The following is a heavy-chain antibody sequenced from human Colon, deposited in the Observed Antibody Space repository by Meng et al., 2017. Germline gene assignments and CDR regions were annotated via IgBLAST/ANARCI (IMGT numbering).Heavy chain of an antibody. CDR2: IIPIVGKA. D-gene: IGHD6-19*01. Sequence: QVQLVHTGAEVKKPGAAVTVSCKSSGAPFTSNAISWVRQAPGQGLEWMGGIIPIVGKANYAQHFQGRVTITADKSTSTAYMELNSLISEDTAMYYCARVGFDSSAFYFDFWGQGTLVTVSS. CDR1: GAPFTSNA. J-gene: IGHJ4*02. V-gene: IGHV1-69*06. CDR3: ARVGFDSSAFYFDF.